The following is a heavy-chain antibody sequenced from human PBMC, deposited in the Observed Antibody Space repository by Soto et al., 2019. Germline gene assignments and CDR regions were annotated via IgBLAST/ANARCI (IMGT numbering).Heavy chain of an antibody. CDR1: GFTFSNAW. D-gene: IGHD3-22*01. CDR2: IKSKTDGGTT. V-gene: IGHV3-15*07. CDR3: TTDLHYYDSSGLPPDHYYFDY. J-gene: IGHJ4*02. Sequence: EVQLVESGGGLVKPGGSLRLSCAASGFTFSNAWMNWVRQAPGKGLEWVGRIKSKTDGGTTDYAAPVKGRFTISRDDSKNTLYLQMNSLKTEDTAVYYCTTDLHYYDSSGLPPDHYYFDYWGQGTLVTVSS.